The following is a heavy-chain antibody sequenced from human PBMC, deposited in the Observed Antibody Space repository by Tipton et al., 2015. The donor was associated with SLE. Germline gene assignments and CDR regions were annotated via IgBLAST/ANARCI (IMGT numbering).Heavy chain of an antibody. D-gene: IGHD3-22*01. Sequence: TLSLTCIVSGDSISNYYWSWIRQPPGKGLEWIGYIYYSGTTNYNPPLKSRVTISVDTSKNQFSLKVNSLTAADTAVYYCARVGKYTDSDGYYLYYFDYWGQGTLVTVSS. J-gene: IGHJ4*02. CDR1: GDSISNYY. CDR3: ARVGKYTDSDGYYLYYFDY. CDR2: IYYSGTT. V-gene: IGHV4-59*01.